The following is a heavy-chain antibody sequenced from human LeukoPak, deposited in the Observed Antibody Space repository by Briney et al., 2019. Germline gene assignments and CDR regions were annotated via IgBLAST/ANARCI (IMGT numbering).Heavy chain of an antibody. J-gene: IGHJ4*02. CDR2: ISSDGGST. Sequence: GGSLRLSCAASGFSFSSYVMSWVRQAPGKGLEWVSGISSDGGSTYYADSVKGRFTNSRDNSKNTLYLQMNSLRADDTAVYYCARGLDGSFWYNFDHWGQETLVTVSS. V-gene: IGHV3-23*01. CDR1: GFSFSSYV. CDR3: ARGLDGSFWYNFDH. D-gene: IGHD6-19*01.